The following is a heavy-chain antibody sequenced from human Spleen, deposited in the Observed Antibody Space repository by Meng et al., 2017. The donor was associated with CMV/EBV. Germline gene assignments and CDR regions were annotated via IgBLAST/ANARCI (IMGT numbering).Heavy chain of an antibody. V-gene: IGHV3-23*01. Sequence: GGSLRLSCAASGITFTTFTMHWVRQAPGKGLEWVSLIYSGGDTFYADSVKGRFTISRDNSKNTLYLQMNSLRAEDTAVYYCAKEGGDYYDSSGYYLNWYFDLWGRGTLVTVSS. J-gene: IGHJ2*01. CDR3: AKEGGDYYDSSGYYLNWYFDL. D-gene: IGHD3-22*01. CDR1: GITFTTFT. CDR2: IYSGGDT.